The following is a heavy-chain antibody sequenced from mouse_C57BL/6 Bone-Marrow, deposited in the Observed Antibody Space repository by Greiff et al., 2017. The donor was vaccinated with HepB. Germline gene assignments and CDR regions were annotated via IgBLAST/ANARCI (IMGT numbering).Heavy chain of an antibody. Sequence: EVKLMESGGGLVQPGGSLKLSCAASGFTFSDYYMYWVRQTPEKRLEWVAYISNGGGSTYYPDTVKGRFTISRDNAKNTLYLQMSRLKSEDTAMYYCARHGMITTTGYAMDYWGQGTSVTVSS. D-gene: IGHD2-4*01. V-gene: IGHV5-12*01. CDR1: GFTFSDYY. J-gene: IGHJ4*01. CDR3: ARHGMITTTGYAMDY. CDR2: ISNGGGST.